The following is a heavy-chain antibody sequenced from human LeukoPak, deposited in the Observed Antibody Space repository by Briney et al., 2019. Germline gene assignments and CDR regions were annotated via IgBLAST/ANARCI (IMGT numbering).Heavy chain of an antibody. CDR1: GYTFTSYG. J-gene: IGHJ4*02. CDR2: ISAYNGNT. D-gene: IGHD3-22*01. V-gene: IGHV1-18*01. Sequence: GASVKVSCKASGYTFTSYGISWVRQAPGQGLEWMGWISAYNGNTNYAQKLQGRVTMTTDTSTSTAYMELRSLRSDDTAVYYCARDTEYYYDSRGYPPFDYWGQGTLVTVSS. CDR3: ARDTEYYYDSRGYPPFDY.